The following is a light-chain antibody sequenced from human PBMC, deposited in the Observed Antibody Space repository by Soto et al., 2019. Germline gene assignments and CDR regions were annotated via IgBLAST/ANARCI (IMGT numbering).Light chain of an antibody. CDR2: EVS. Sequence: QSVLTQPPSVSGSPGQSVTISCTGTSSDVGSYNRVSWYQQPPGTAPKLMIYEVSNRPSGVPDRFSGSKSGNTASLTISGLQAEDEADYYCSLYTSSSTYVFGTGTKVT. CDR3: SLYTSSSTYV. CDR1: SSDVGSYNR. V-gene: IGLV2-18*01. J-gene: IGLJ1*01.